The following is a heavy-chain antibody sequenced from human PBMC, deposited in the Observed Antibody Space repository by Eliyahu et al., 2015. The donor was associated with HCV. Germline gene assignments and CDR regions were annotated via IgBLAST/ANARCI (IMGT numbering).Heavy chain of an antibody. CDR3: ARWNYYDSSTPFDY. J-gene: IGHJ4*02. D-gene: IGHD3-22*01. CDR1: GYTFTTYY. CDR2: INPNVGST. Sequence: QVQLVQSGAEVKKPGASVKVSCKASGYTFTTYYIPWVRQAPGQGLEWMGIINPNVGSTTYAQKFQGRVTMTRDTSTSTVYMELSSLRSEDTAVYFCARWNYYDSSTPFDYWGQGTLVTVSS. V-gene: IGHV1-46*01.